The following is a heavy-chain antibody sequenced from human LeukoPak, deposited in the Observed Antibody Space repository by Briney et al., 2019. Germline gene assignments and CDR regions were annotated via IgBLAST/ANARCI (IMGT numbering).Heavy chain of an antibody. CDR1: GYTFTSYD. J-gene: IGHJ5*02. V-gene: IGHV1-8*01. Sequence: ASVKVSCKASGYTFTSYDINWVRQATGQGLEWMGWMNPNSCNTGYAQKFQGGVTMTRNTSISTAYMELSSLRSEDTAVYYCARVMAVDWFDPWGQGTLVTVSS. D-gene: IGHD2-8*01. CDR3: ARVMAVDWFDP. CDR2: MNPNSCNT.